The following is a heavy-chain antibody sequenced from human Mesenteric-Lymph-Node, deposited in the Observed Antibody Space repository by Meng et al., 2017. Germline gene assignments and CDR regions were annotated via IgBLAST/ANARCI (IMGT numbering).Heavy chain of an antibody. V-gene: IGHV4-30-4*01. CDR3: ARVGWRQWSFDL. J-gene: IGHJ2*01. CDR1: GCFISNCDFF. CDR2: IYFSGGT. D-gene: IGHD5-18*01. Sequence: QVPAHGACPRLVRRSNDLTLPLIFAGCFISNCDFFGSWDRHPPGKGPELICHIYFSGGTSYNPSLKIRVTISVDTSNNQFSLKLSSVTAADTAVYYCARVGWRQWSFDLWGRGTLVTVSS.